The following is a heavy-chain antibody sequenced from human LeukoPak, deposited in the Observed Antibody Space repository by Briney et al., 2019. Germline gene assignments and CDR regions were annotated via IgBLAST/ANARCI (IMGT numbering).Heavy chain of an antibody. J-gene: IGHJ4*02. Sequence: GGSLRLSCAASGFTFSSYGMHWVRQAPGKGLEWVAVIWYDGSNKYYADSVKGRFTISRDNSKNTLYLQMNSLRAEDTAVYYCARDWKRWGELSLSFDYWGQGTLVTVSS. D-gene: IGHD3-16*02. CDR3: ARDWKRWGELSLSFDY. CDR1: GFTFSSYG. V-gene: IGHV3-33*01. CDR2: IWYDGSNK.